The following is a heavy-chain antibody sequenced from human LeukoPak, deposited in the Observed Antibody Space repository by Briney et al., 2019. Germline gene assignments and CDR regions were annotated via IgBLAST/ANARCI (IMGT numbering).Heavy chain of an antibody. J-gene: IGHJ4*02. Sequence: AGSLRLSCPASGFTFSNYEMIWVRQAPGKGLEWLSYISSSGDRSLYADAVRGRATISRDNAKNSLYLQMNSLSTEDTAVYHCARESDSGGYRFDYWGQGSLVSVSS. CDR3: ARESDSGGYRFDY. D-gene: IGHD3-22*01. CDR2: ISSSGDRS. CDR1: GFTFSNYE. V-gene: IGHV3-48*03.